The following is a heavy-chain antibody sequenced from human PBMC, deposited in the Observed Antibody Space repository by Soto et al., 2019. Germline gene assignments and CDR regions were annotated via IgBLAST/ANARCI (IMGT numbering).Heavy chain of an antibody. CDR1: GFTFSSYA. CDR3: AKVRIGVYDFWSGFDY. Sequence: GGSLRLSCAASGFTFSSYAMSWVRQAPGKGLEWVSAISGSGGSTYYADSVKGRFTISRDNSKNTLYLQMNSLRAEDTAVYYCAKVRIGVYDFWSGFDYWGQGPLVTVAS. D-gene: IGHD3-3*01. J-gene: IGHJ4*02. V-gene: IGHV3-23*01. CDR2: ISGSGGST.